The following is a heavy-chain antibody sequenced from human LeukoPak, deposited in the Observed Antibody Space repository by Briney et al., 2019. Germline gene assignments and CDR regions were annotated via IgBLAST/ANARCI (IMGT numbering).Heavy chain of an antibody. CDR2: IYTSGST. V-gene: IGHV4-61*02. J-gene: IGHJ4*02. CDR3: ASTRPKDAAVDY. D-gene: IGHD2-15*01. CDR1: GGSISSGSYY. Sequence: ASQTPSLTCTVSGGSISSGSYYWSWIRQPAGKGLEWIGRIYTSGSTNYNPSLKSRVTISVDTSKNQFSLKLSSVTAADTAVYYCASTRPKDAAVDYWGQGTLVTVSS.